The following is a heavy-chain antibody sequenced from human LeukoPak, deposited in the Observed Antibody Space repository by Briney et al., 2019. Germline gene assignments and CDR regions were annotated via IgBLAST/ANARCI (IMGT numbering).Heavy chain of an antibody. D-gene: IGHD2-15*01. CDR2: IYYSGST. CDR1: GGSISSSSYY. Sequence: SETLSLTCTVSGGSISSSSYYWGWIRQPPGKGLEWIGSIYYSGSTYYNPSLKSRVTISVDTSKNQFSLKLSSVTTADTAVYYCARTLVVAVRGAFDIWGQGTMVTVSS. V-gene: IGHV4-39*01. J-gene: IGHJ3*02. CDR3: ARTLVVAVRGAFDI.